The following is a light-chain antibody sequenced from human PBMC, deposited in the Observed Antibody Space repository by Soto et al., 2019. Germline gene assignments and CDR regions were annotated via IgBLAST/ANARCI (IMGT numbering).Light chain of an antibody. CDR2: AAS. V-gene: IGKV1-39*01. J-gene: IGKJ2*01. Sequence: DIQMTQSPSSLSASVGDRVTITCRASQSISSYLNWYQQKPGRAPKLLIYAASSLHSGDPSRFSGSGSGTDFTLTISSLQPEDFASYYCQQSYSTPNTFGQGTKLEI. CDR3: QQSYSTPNT. CDR1: QSISSY.